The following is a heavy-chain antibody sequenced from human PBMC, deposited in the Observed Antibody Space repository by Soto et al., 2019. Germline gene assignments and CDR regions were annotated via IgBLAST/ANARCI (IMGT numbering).Heavy chain of an antibody. V-gene: IGHV4-4*07. J-gene: IGHJ4*02. D-gene: IGHD1-26*01. CDR3: ATIVGANDY. CDR2: IYSSGSA. Sequence: SETLCRTCTVSGGSIYTYSWTWLRHPAGKGLEWIGHIYSSGSANYNPSLKSRVSMSVDTSKNQFSLKLNSVTAADTAVYYCATIVGANDYWGQGALVTVSS. CDR1: GGSIYTYS.